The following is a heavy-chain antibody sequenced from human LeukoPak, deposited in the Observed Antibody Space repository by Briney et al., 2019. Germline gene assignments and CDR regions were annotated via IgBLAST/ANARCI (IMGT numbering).Heavy chain of an antibody. D-gene: IGHD3-22*01. J-gene: IGHJ4*02. Sequence: PSETLSLTCAVYGGSFSGYYWSWIRQPPGKGLEWIGEINHSGSTNYNPSLKSRVTISVDTSKNQFSLKLNSVTAADTAVYYCARGYHDFSGYWLSYFDYWGQGTLVTVSS. V-gene: IGHV4-34*01. CDR1: GGSFSGYY. CDR2: INHSGST. CDR3: ARGYHDFSGYWLSYFDY.